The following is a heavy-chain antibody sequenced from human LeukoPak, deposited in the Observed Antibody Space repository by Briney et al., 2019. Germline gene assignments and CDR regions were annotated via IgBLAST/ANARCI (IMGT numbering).Heavy chain of an antibody. V-gene: IGHV3-11*04. CDR2: ISSSGSTI. Sequence: GGSLRLSCAASGFTFSDYYMSWIRQAPGKGLEWVSYISSSGSTIYYADSVKGRFTISRDNARNTLYLQLSSLRAEDSAVYYCARDTFQPGLIDSWGQGTLVTASS. CDR3: ARDTFQPGLIDS. D-gene: IGHD2-2*01. J-gene: IGHJ4*02. CDR1: GFTFSDYY.